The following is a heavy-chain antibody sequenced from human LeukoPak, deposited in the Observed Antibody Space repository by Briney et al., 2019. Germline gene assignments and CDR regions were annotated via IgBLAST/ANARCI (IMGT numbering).Heavy chain of an antibody. Sequence: PSETLSLTCTVSGGSISSSSYYRGWIRQPPGKGLEWIGSIYYSGSTYYNPSLKSRVTISVDTSKNQFSLKLSSVTAADTAVYYCARVIFTATSTDYWGQGTLVTVSS. CDR3: ARVIFTATSTDY. V-gene: IGHV4-39*01. J-gene: IGHJ4*02. D-gene: IGHD3-9*01. CDR2: IYYSGST. CDR1: GGSISSSSYY.